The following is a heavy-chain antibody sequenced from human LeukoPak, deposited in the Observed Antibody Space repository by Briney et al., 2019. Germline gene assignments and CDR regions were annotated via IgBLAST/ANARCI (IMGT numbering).Heavy chain of an antibody. D-gene: IGHD3-22*01. CDR2: IIPIFGTA. V-gene: IGHV1-69*01. J-gene: IGHJ4*02. Sequence: GSSVKVSCKASGGTFISYAISWVRQAPGQGLEWMGGIIPIFGTANYAQKFQGRVTITADESTSTAYLELSRLRFEDTAVYYCAREWNYETNGYFYYYWGQGTLVTVSS. CDR3: AREWNYETNGYFYYY. CDR1: GGTFISYA.